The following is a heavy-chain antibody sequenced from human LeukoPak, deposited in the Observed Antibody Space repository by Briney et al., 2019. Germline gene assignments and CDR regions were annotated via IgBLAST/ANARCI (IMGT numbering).Heavy chain of an antibody. CDR3: ARGLNQYYFDS. D-gene: IGHD1-14*01. Sequence: NPSETLSLTCNVSGGSISNSYWNWIRQPAGKGLEWIGRSHTSGSTYYIPSLKRRVTMSLDTSNNHFSLKLTSVTAADTALYYCARGLNQYYFDSRGQGILVTVSS. V-gene: IGHV4-4*07. J-gene: IGHJ4*02. CDR2: SHTSGST. CDR1: GGSISNSY.